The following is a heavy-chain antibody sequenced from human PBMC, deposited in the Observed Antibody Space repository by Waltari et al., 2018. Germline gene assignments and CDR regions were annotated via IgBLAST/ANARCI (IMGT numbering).Heavy chain of an antibody. CDR1: GGSISSSSYY. D-gene: IGHD4-17*01. V-gene: IGHV4-39*01. J-gene: IGHJ4*02. Sequence: QLQLQESRPGLVTPSETLSLTCTVSGGSISSSSYYWGWIRQPPGKGLEWIGGIYYSGRTYNSRPPKSRVTISVDTAKNQFTLKLSSVTAADTAVYYWARHTVATITCPFEYWGKVSLVTVSS. CDR2: IYYSGRT. CDR3: ARHTVATITCPFEY.